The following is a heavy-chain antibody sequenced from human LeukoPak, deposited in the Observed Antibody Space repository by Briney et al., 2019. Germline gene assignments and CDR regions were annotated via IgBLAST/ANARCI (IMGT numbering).Heavy chain of an antibody. J-gene: IGHJ5*02. CDR1: GDSVSSNSAA. CDR3: ASEPQSIAAAGNRAGWFDP. D-gene: IGHD6-13*01. CDR2: TYYRSKWYN. Sequence: SQTLSLTCAISGDSVSSNSAAWNWIRQSPSRGLEWLGRTYYRSKWYNDYAVSVKSRITINPDTSKNQFSLQLNSVTPEDTAVYYCASEPQSIAAAGNRAGWFDPWGQGTLVTVSS. V-gene: IGHV6-1*01.